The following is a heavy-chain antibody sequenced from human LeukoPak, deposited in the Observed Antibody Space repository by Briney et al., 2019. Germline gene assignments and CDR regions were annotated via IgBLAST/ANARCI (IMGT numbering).Heavy chain of an antibody. CDR2: INPDGSER. V-gene: IGHV3-7*01. CDR3: ARDFDRSGDYHHFDV. Sequence: GGSLRLSCAASGFSFSSYYMSWVRQAPGKGLEWVALINPDGSERYYVDSVKGRFTISRDNAKNSLYLQMDSLRAEDTAVYYCARDFDRSGDYHHFDVWGQGTLVTVSS. D-gene: IGHD3-9*01. J-gene: IGHJ4*02. CDR1: GFSFSSYY.